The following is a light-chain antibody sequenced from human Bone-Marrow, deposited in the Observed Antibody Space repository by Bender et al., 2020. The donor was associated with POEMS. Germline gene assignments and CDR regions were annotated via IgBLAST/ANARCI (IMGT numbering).Light chain of an antibody. J-gene: IGLJ3*02. Sequence: QSALTQPASVSGSPGQSITISCTGTSSDVGSNNLVSWYQQHPGEAPQLIIYEGFKRPSGISNRFSGSKSGNTASLTISGLQAEDEADYYCCSYAGGGTWVFGGGTKLTVL. CDR3: CSYAGGGTWV. CDR2: EGF. V-gene: IGLV2-23*01. CDR1: SSDVGSNNL.